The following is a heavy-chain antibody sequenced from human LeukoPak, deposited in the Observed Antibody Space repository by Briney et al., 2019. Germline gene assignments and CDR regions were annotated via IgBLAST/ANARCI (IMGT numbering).Heavy chain of an antibody. D-gene: IGHD3-22*01. CDR1: GVSISSYY. J-gene: IGHJ5*02. V-gene: IGHV4-59*01. Sequence: SETLSLTCTVSGVSISSYYWSWIRQPPGKGLEWIGYISYSGSTNYNPSLKSRVTMSVEKSKNQFSLKLSSVTAADTAVFYCARGSRNYDSSGYYFPWGQGTLVTVSS. CDR3: ARGSRNYDSSGYYFP. CDR2: ISYSGST.